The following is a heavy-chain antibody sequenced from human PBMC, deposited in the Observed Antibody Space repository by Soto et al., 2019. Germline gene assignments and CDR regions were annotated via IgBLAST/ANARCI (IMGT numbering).Heavy chain of an antibody. CDR3: ARPNSRSGRPPGAFDI. J-gene: IGHJ3*02. CDR1: GGTFGGYA. CDR2: ISGSGGST. V-gene: IGHV3-23*01. D-gene: IGHD1-1*01. Sequence: PGGSLRLPCAASGGTFGGYAMSWGRQAPGKGLEWVSAISGSGGSTYYADSVKGRFTISRDNSKNTLYLQMNSLRAEDTAVYYCARPNSRSGRPPGAFDIWGQGTMVNVSS.